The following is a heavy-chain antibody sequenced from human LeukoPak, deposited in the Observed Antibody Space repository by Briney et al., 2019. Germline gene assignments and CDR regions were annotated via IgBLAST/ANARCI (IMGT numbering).Heavy chain of an antibody. V-gene: IGHV3-74*03. D-gene: IGHD3-10*01. J-gene: IGHJ4*02. Sequence: GGSLRLSYAASGFSFSSSWMHWVRQVPGKGLVWVSRIKSDGSGATYADSVKGRFTISRDNTKNTLYLQMNSLRAEDTAVYYCARDRYYVVDYWGQGTLVTVSS. CDR3: ARDRYYVVDY. CDR1: GFSFSSSW. CDR2: IKSDGSGA.